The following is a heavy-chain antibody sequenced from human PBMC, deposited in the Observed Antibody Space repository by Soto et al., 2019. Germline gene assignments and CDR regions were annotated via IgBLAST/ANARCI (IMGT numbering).Heavy chain of an antibody. Sequence: SETLSGSCTVAGGSSGSSRDYCIWKRQTPGKGLEWVGHIYYTGSTKYNPSLKSRVTISVETSKNQFYLKLSSVTAADTAMYYCAMTKTTLYTWFAPWRHGTQVPVSS. CDR2: IYYTGST. V-gene: IGHV4-61*05. CDR3: AMTKTTLYTWFAP. D-gene: IGHD3-16*01. CDR1: GGSSGSSRDY. J-gene: IGHJ5*02.